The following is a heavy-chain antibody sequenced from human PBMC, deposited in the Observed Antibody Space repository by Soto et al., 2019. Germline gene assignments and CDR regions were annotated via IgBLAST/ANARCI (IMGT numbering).Heavy chain of an antibody. Sequence: SETQSLSWTVYGGSFSGYYWSWIRQPPGKGLEWIGEINHSGSTNYNPSLKSRVTISVDTSKNQFSLKLSSVTAADTAVYYCARGGSSSYRPPLTGWGQGTLVTVSS. V-gene: IGHV4-34*01. J-gene: IGHJ4*02. CDR3: ARGGSSSYRPPLTG. CDR2: INHSGST. D-gene: IGHD6-6*01. CDR1: GGSFSGYY.